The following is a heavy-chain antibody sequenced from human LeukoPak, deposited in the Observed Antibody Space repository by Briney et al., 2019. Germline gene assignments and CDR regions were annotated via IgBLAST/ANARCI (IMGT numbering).Heavy chain of an antibody. J-gene: IGHJ4*02. CDR3: ARGYCATTSCHSLIFDY. D-gene: IGHD2-2*01. Sequence: SETLSLTCGVYGGSFSGYYWGWIRQPPGKGLQWIGEINHSGSTNYNPTLKSRVTISVDTSKNQFSLKLNSVTAADTAVYYCARGYCATTSCHSLIFDYWGQGTLVTVSS. V-gene: IGHV4-34*01. CDR2: INHSGST. CDR1: GGSFSGYY.